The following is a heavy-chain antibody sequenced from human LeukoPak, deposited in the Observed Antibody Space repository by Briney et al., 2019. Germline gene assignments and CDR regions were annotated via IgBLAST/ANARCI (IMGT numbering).Heavy chain of an antibody. J-gene: IGHJ5*02. CDR2: IYYSGST. D-gene: IGHD2-2*01. V-gene: IGHV4-59*01. Sequence: SETLSLTCTVSGGSISSYYWSWIRQPPGKGLEWIGYIYYSGSTNYNPSLKSRVTISVDTSKNQFSLKLSSVTAADTAVYYCAREGGCSSTSCYGGEGNWFDPWGQGTLVTVSS. CDR3: AREGGCSSTSCYGGEGNWFDP. CDR1: GGSISSYY.